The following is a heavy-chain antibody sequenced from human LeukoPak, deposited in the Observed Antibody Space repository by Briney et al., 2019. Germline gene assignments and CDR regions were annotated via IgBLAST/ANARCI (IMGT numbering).Heavy chain of an antibody. Sequence: PGGSLRLSCAASGFTFSDYYINWIRQAPGKGLEWVSHISSSGRLMQYADSVKGRFTITRDNAQNFMSLQMNSLKPEDTAVYYCAKDERWPESLWGQGTLVTVSS. V-gene: IGHV3-11*01. CDR1: GFTFSDYY. D-gene: IGHD4-23*01. CDR2: ISSSGRLM. J-gene: IGHJ4*02. CDR3: AKDERWPESL.